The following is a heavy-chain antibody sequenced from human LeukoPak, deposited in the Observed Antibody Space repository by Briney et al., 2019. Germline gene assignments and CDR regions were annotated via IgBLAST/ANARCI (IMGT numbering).Heavy chain of an antibody. CDR2: ISAYNGNT. J-gene: IGHJ4*02. D-gene: IGHD3-22*01. V-gene: IGHV1-18*01. CDR3: ARDPESYYDSSGYGY. Sequence: VASVKDSCKASGYTFTSYGISWVRQAPGQGLEWMGWISAYNGNTNYAQKLQGRVTMTTDTSTSTAYMELRSLRSDDTAVYYCARDPESYYDSSGYGYWGQGTLVTVSS. CDR1: GYTFTSYG.